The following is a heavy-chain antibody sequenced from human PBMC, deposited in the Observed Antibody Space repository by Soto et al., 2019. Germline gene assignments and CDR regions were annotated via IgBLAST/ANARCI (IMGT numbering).Heavy chain of an antibody. V-gene: IGHV1-69*06. D-gene: IGHD2-2*01. CDR1: GGTFSSYA. Sequence: QVQLVQSGAEVKTPGSSVKVSCKASGGTFSSYAISWVRQAPGQGLEWLGGIVPIFGTANYAPKCQGRVPITADKSTSKAYMERSSLRSEDTAVYYCSGGDIVVVPAATPRGDDYYGMDVWGQGTTVTVSS. CDR3: SGGDIVVVPAATPRGDDYYGMDV. CDR2: IVPIFGTA. J-gene: IGHJ6*02.